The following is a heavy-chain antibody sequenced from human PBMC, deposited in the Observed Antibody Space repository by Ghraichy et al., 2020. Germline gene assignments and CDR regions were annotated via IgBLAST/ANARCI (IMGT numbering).Heavy chain of an antibody. CDR3: ARDPVVYPDIGTPGAGYAFDI. Sequence: SETLSLTCTVSGGSISSGAYYWSWIRQHPGKGLEWIGYIYYSGNTYYNPSLKSRLTISLDTSKNQFSLKLSSVTAADTAVYYCARDPVVYPDIGTPGAGYAFDIWGKGTMVTVSS. V-gene: IGHV4-31*03. CDR1: GGSISSGAYY. CDR2: IYYSGNT. D-gene: IGHD5-12*01. J-gene: IGHJ3*02.